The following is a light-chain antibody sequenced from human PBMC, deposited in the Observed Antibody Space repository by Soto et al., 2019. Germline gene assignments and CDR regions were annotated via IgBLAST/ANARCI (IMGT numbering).Light chain of an antibody. CDR3: MQALQTPT. CDR2: LGS. V-gene: IGKV2-28*01. Sequence: DIVMTQSPLSLPVTPGEPASISCRSSQSLLHSNGYNYLDWYLQKPGQSPQLLIYLGSNRASGVPDRFSGSGSSTDFTLKISRVEADDVGVYYCMQALQTPTFGPGTKVDIK. CDR1: QSLLHSNGYNY. J-gene: IGKJ3*01.